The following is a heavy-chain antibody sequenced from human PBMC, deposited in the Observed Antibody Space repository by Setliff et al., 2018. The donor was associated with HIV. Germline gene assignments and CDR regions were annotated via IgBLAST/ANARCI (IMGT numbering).Heavy chain of an antibody. CDR3: VRGVQSPPHYSYYYMDV. D-gene: IGHD3-3*01. Sequence: VASVKVSCKASRSTFNSHTINWVRQAPGQGLDWMGRTIPILGVANYAQRFQGKVTITADKSTSTAYMELTSLRFDDTAMYYCVRGVQSPPHYSYYYMDVWGEGTMVTVSS. CDR2: TIPILGVA. CDR1: RSTFNSHT. V-gene: IGHV1-69*02. J-gene: IGHJ6*03.